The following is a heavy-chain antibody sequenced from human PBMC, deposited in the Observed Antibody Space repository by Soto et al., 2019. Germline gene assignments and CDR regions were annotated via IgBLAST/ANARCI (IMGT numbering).Heavy chain of an antibody. Sequence: SETLSLTCAVYGGSFSGYYWSWIRQPPGKGLEWIGEINHSGSTNYNPSLKSRVTISVDTSKNQFSLKLSSVTAADTAVYYCERGGKITGTTPLFDYWGQGTLVTVSS. CDR2: INHSGST. CDR1: GGSFSGYY. V-gene: IGHV4-34*01. CDR3: ERGGKITGTTPLFDY. D-gene: IGHD1-7*01. J-gene: IGHJ4*02.